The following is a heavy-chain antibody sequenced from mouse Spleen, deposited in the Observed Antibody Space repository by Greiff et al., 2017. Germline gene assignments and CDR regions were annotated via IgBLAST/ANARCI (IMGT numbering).Heavy chain of an antibody. CDR3: TCYSNYGY. D-gene: IGHD2-5*01. CDR1: GFNIKDDY. Sequence: EVQGVESGAELVRPGASVKLSCTASGFNIKDDYMHWVKQRPEQGLEWIGWIDPENGDTEYASKFQGKATITADTSSNTAYLQLSSLTSEDTAVYYCTCYSNYGYWGQGTTLTVSS. J-gene: IGHJ2*01. CDR2: IDPENGDT. V-gene: IGHV14-4*01.